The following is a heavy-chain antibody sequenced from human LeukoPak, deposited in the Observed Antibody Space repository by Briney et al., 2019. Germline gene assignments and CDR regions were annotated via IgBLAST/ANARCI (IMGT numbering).Heavy chain of an antibody. Sequence: ASVKVSCKASGYTFTRYGISWVRQAPGQGLEWMGWISGYNGNTSYGQKLQGRVTMTTDTSTSTVYMELRSLRSDDTAVYYCARVNFYGSGSYLDYYHYYGMDVWGQGTTVTVSS. CDR2: ISGYNGNT. CDR1: GYTFTRYG. V-gene: IGHV1-18*01. CDR3: ARVNFYGSGSYLDYYHYYGMDV. D-gene: IGHD3-10*01. J-gene: IGHJ6*02.